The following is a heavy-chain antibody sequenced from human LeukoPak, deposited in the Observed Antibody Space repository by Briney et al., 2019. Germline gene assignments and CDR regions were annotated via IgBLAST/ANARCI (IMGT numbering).Heavy chain of an antibody. V-gene: IGHV1-2*02. Sequence: ASVKVSCKASGYTFAGYYMHWVRQAPGQGLEWMGWINPNSGGTYYAQQFQGRVTMTRDTSISIAYMELYSLRSDDTAVYYCAKGSRPWELLQSFDYWGQGTLVTVSS. D-gene: IGHD1-26*01. J-gene: IGHJ4*02. CDR2: INPNSGGT. CDR1: GYTFAGYY. CDR3: AKGSRPWELLQSFDY.